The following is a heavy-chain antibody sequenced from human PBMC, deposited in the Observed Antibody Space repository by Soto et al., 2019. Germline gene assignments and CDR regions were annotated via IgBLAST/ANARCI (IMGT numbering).Heavy chain of an antibody. Sequence: LRLSCAASGFTFSNYEMNWVRQAPGKGLEWVSYISSGGGTIYYADSVKGRFTISRDNAKSSLYLQMNNLRAEDTAVYYCARGLGYCSGGSCYLYYFDYWGQGALVTVSS. CDR1: GFTFSNYE. CDR3: ARGLGYCSGGSCYLYYFDY. CDR2: ISSGGGTI. D-gene: IGHD2-15*01. V-gene: IGHV3-48*03. J-gene: IGHJ4*02.